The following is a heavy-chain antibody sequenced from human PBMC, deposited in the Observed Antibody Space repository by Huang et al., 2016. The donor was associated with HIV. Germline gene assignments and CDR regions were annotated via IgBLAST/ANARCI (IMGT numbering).Heavy chain of an antibody. V-gene: IGHV1-2*02. D-gene: IGHD6-25*01. Sequence: QVQLVQSGAEVKKPGALVKVSCKASGYTFTVYYMHWVRQAPGQGLEWMGWINPNSGGRNYAQKFQGRVTITRDPSSSTGYMELSRLRSDDTAVYYCAAGVEPAADYYYYYGMNVWGQGTTVTVSS. J-gene: IGHJ6*02. CDR1: GYTFTVYY. CDR2: INPNSGGR. CDR3: AAGVEPAADYYYYYGMNV.